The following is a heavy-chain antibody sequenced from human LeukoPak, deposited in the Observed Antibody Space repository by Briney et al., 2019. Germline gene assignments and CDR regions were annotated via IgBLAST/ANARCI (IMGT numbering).Heavy chain of an antibody. CDR3: ARGARASGLRYPPDPDY. J-gene: IGHJ4*02. V-gene: IGHV1-46*01. Sequence: ASVKVCCKASGYTFTSYYMHWVRQAPGQGLEWMGIINPSGGSTSYAQKFQGRVTMTRDTSTSTVYMELSSLRSEDTAVYYCARGARASGLRYPPDPDYWGQGTLVTVSS. CDR2: INPSGGST. D-gene: IGHD3-16*01. CDR1: GYTFTSYY.